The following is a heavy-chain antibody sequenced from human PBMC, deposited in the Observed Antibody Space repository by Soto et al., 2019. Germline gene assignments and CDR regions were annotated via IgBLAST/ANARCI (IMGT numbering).Heavy chain of an antibody. D-gene: IGHD6-13*01. CDR1: GYSFTSYW. CDR3: ARQGAHDMQLVPFWFDP. V-gene: IGHV5-51*01. CDR2: IYPGDSDT. J-gene: IGHJ5*02. Sequence: PGESLKISCKGSGYSFTSYWIGWVRQMPGKGLEWMGIIYPGDSDTRYSPSFQGQVTISADKSISTAYLQWSSLKASDTAMYYCARQGAHDMQLVPFWFDPWDQGTLVTVSS.